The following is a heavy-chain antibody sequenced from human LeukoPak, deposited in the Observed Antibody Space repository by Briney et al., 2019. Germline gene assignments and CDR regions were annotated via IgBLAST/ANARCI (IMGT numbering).Heavy chain of an antibody. Sequence: PGGSLRPSCAASGFTFSSYAMSWVRQAPGKGLEWVSAISGSGGSTYYADSVKGRFTISRDNSKNTLYLQMNSLRAEDTAVYYCAKDLVRATVTTFNAFDIWGQGTMVTVSS. J-gene: IGHJ3*02. CDR2: ISGSGGST. CDR1: GFTFSSYA. V-gene: IGHV3-23*01. CDR3: AKDLVRATVTTFNAFDI. D-gene: IGHD4-17*01.